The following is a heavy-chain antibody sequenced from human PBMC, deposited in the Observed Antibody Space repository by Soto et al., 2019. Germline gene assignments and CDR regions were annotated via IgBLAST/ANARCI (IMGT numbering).Heavy chain of an antibody. CDR3: ARGDYYDTSGPFSDAFDI. D-gene: IGHD3-22*01. V-gene: IGHV3-7*04. J-gene: IGHJ3*02. CDR2: IKQDGSEK. CDR1: GFTFNSYW. Sequence: PGGSLRLSCAASGFTFNSYWMSWVRQAPGQGLEWVANIKQDGSEKYYVDSVKGRFTMSRDNAKNSLYLQMNGLRADDTAVYYCARGDYYDTSGPFSDAFDIWGQGTMVTVSS.